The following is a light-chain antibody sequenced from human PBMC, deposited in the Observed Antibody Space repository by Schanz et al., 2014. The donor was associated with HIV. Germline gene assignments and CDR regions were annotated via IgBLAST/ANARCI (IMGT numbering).Light chain of an antibody. Sequence: EVVMTQSPAMLYVAPGERATLSCRASQSVSRNLAWYQQKPGQAPRLLIHDASNRATGIPARFSGSGSGTDFTLTISSLQSEDFAVYYCQQYNNWLPLTFGGGTKVEIK. CDR3: QQYNNWLPLT. CDR1: QSVSRN. J-gene: IGKJ4*01. V-gene: IGKV3D-15*01. CDR2: DAS.